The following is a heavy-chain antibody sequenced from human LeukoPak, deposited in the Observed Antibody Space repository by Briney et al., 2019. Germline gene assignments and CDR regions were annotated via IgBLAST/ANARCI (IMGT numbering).Heavy chain of an antibody. CDR2: IRYDGSNR. CDR3: ARESQSYDSSGSTFAY. D-gene: IGHD3-22*01. Sequence: GGSLRLACAASGFTFSSYGMHWVRQAPGKGLEWVTFIRYDGSNRYYADSVKGRFTISRDNSKNTLYLQMNSLRAEDTAVYYCARESQSYDSSGSTFAYWGQGTLVTVSS. J-gene: IGHJ4*02. V-gene: IGHV3-30*02. CDR1: GFTFSSYG.